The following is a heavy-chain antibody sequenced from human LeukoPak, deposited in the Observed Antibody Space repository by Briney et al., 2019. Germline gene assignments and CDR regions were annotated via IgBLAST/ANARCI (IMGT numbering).Heavy chain of an antibody. CDR1: GYTFTSYD. D-gene: IGHD5-12*01. CDR2: MNPNSGNT. Sequence: ASVKVSCKASGYTFTSYDINWVRQAPGQGLEWMGWMNPNSGNTVYAQKFQGRVTMTRTTSISTAYMELSGLRSEDTAVYYCARGQYSGYDEDYWGQGTLVTVSS. J-gene: IGHJ4*02. V-gene: IGHV1-8*01. CDR3: ARGQYSGYDEDY.